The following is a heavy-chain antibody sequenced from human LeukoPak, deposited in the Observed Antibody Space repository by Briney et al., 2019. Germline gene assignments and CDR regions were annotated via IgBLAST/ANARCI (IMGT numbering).Heavy chain of an antibody. V-gene: IGHV1-69*01. D-gene: IGHD2-15*01. CDR3: TRGEDYVVEVTATTWTLFDY. Sequence: ATYAQKFQGRVTITADDSTCTAYMELRSLRSDDTAVYYCTRGEDYVVEVTATTWTLFDYWGQGTLVTVSS. J-gene: IGHJ4*02. CDR2: A.